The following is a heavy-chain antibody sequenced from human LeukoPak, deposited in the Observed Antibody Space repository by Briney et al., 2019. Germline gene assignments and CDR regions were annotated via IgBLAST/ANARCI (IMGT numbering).Heavy chain of an antibody. D-gene: IGHD4-17*01. V-gene: IGHV1-18*01. CDR3: AMRPYGDPNFDY. Sequence: ASVKVSCKASGGTFSSYTINWVRQAPGQGLEWMGWISAYNGNTNYAQKLQGRVTMTTDTSTSTAYMELRSLRSDDTAVYYCAMRPYGDPNFDYWGQGTLVTVSS. CDR1: GGTFSSYT. J-gene: IGHJ4*02. CDR2: ISAYNGNT.